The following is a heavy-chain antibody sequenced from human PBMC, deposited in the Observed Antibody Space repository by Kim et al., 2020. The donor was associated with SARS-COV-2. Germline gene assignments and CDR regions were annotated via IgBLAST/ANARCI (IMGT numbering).Heavy chain of an antibody. J-gene: IGHJ5*02. D-gene: IGHD6-13*01. V-gene: IGHV4-59*13. CDR2: IYYSGST. Sequence: SETLSLTCTVSGASISSYYWNWIRQSPGKGLEWIGHIYYSGSTKYNPSLRIRVTISVDTSKSQFSLTLKSVTPEDTAVYYCAREGGAGLSSAWGQGTLVTVSS. CDR1: GASISSYY. CDR3: AREGGAGLSSA.